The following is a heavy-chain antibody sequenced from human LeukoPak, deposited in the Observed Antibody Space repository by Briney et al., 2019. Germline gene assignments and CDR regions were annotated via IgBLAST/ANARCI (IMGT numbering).Heavy chain of an antibody. CDR3: ARGRQEGGYDFPDLDY. CDR1: GGSFSGYY. D-gene: IGHD5-12*01. CDR2: INHSGST. J-gene: IGHJ4*02. Sequence: SETLSLTCAVYGGSFSGYYWSWIRQPPGKGLEWIGEINHSGSTNYNPSLKGRVTISVDTSKNQFSLKLSSVTAADTAVYYCARGRQEGGYDFPDLDYWGQGTLVTVSS. V-gene: IGHV4-34*01.